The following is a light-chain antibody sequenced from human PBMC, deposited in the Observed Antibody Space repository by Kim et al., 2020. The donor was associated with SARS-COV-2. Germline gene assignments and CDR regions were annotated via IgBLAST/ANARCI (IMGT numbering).Light chain of an antibody. Sequence: QSVLTQPPSVSGTPGQRVTISCSGSSSNIGTKTVTWYQQLPGTAPKLLMYNNNQRPSGVPDRFSGSKSGTSASLAISWLQSEDEADYYCAAWDDSLNGPVFGGGTQLTVL. CDR2: NNN. CDR1: SSNIGTKT. V-gene: IGLV1-44*01. J-gene: IGLJ3*02. CDR3: AAWDDSLNGPV.